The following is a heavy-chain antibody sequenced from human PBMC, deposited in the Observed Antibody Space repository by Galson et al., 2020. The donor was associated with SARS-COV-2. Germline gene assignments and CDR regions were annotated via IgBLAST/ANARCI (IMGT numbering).Heavy chain of an antibody. Sequence: ASVKVSCKASGYTFTSNSIHWVRQAPGQRLEWMGWINTGNGNPKYSQRFQDRVTITRDTSANTVYMELSSLSSEDTAVYYCARRVIFGVVFDYWGQGSLVTVSS. V-gene: IGHV1-3*04. J-gene: IGHJ4*02. CDR3: ARRVIFGVVFDY. CDR2: INTGNGNP. D-gene: IGHD3-3*01. CDR1: GYTFTSNS.